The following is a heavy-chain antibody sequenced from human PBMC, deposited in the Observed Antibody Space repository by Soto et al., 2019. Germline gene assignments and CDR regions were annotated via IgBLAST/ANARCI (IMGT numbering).Heavy chain of an antibody. D-gene: IGHD5-18*01. CDR1: GLSLSSYA. V-gene: IGHV3-30-3*01. CDR3: EREGQDTAMVDYFDY. CDR2: ISYDGSNK. Sequence: GSLRLSCAASGLSLSSYAMHWVRQAPGKGLEWVAVISYDGSNKYYADSVKGRFTISRDNSKNTLYLQMNSLRAEDTAVYYCEREGQDTAMVDYFDYWGQGTLVTVSS. J-gene: IGHJ4*02.